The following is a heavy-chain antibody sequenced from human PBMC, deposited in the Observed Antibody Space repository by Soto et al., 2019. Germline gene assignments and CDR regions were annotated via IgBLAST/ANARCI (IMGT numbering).Heavy chain of an antibody. Sequence: SXKVSCKAADYTXSSYGSGWVRQAPGQGLEWIGWIIAYNCNTNYAQKLQGIVTMTTDTCTSTAYMELKSLRSDYTAVYYCAREALQYYYDSSGYYYVDYWGQGTLGTVS. D-gene: IGHD3-22*01. J-gene: IGHJ4*02. CDR3: AREALQYYYDSSGYYYVDY. CDR2: IIAYNCNT. V-gene: IGHV1-18*01. CDR1: DYTXSSYG.